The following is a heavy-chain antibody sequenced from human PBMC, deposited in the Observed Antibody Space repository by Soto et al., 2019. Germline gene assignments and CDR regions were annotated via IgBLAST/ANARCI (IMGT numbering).Heavy chain of an antibody. Sequence: ASVKVACKGSGYTFTRYGISWVRKTPGQGLEWMGWISAYNGNTNYAQKLQGRVTMTTDTSTSTAYMELRSLRSDDTAVYYCARNGTGTPTLANYYYYYMDVWGKGTTVTVSS. J-gene: IGHJ6*03. V-gene: IGHV1-18*01. D-gene: IGHD1-7*01. CDR1: GYTFTRYG. CDR3: ARNGTGTPTLANYYYYYMDV. CDR2: ISAYNGNT.